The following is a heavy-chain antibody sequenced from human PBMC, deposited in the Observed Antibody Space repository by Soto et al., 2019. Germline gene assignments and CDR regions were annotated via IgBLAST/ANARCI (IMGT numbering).Heavy chain of an antibody. J-gene: IGHJ5*02. CDR2: ISYDGSNK. CDR1: GFTFSSYA. Sequence: QVQLVESGGGVVQPGRSLRLSCAASGFTFSSYAMHWVRQAPGKGLEWVAVISYDGSNKYYADSVKGRFTISRDNSKNTLYLQMNSLRAEDTAVYYCARDHGWFDPWGQGTLVTVSS. V-gene: IGHV3-30-3*01. CDR3: ARDHGWFDP.